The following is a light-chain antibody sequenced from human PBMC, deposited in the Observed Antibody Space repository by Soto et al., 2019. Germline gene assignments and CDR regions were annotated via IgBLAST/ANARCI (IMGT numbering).Light chain of an antibody. CDR2: AAS. CDR3: QQHSSCPLT. CDR1: RGIDTY. V-gene: IGKV3-11*01. Sequence: EIVLTQSPSSLSLSTGERATISCRASRGIDTYLAWYQQKPGKAPGLLIYAASTWPTGIPARFSGGGSGTDFTLSISSLETDDFAIYYCQQHSSCPLTFGQGTKVEIK. J-gene: IGKJ4*02.